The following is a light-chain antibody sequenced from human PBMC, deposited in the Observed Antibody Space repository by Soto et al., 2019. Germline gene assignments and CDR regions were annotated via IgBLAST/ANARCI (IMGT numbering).Light chain of an antibody. CDR2: VVS. J-gene: IGKJ5*01. V-gene: IGKV1-9*01. CDR3: QQFNSYPLN. Sequence: EIPLTQSPSSLAASVGDSLTLTCRASRSVSIYLNLYQQIPGKAPKLLIYVVSTLQSLAPSRVSGNGSGTDFTHTISSLQPEDFATYYCQQFNSYPLNYGQGTRLEIK. CDR1: RSVSIY.